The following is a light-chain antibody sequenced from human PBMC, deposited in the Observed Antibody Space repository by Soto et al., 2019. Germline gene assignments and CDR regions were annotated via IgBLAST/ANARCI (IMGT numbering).Light chain of an antibody. V-gene: IGLV2-14*01. CDR1: SGDVGSYDY. CDR2: EVS. J-gene: IGLJ1*01. Sequence: QSALTQPASVSGSPGQSITISCTGTSGDVGSYDYVSWYQQHPGKAPKLIIQEVSYRPSGVSNRFSGSKSGNTASLTISGLQAEDEADYYCNSYTTSTTYVFGTGTKVTVL. CDR3: NSYTTSTTYV.